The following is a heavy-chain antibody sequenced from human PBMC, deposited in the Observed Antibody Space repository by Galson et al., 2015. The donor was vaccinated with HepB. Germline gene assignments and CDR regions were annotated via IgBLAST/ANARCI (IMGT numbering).Heavy chain of an antibody. D-gene: IGHD5/OR15-5a*01. CDR1: GFTFDDYA. CDR3: ARSTRPNQDHYYYFYGLDV. J-gene: IGHJ6*02. V-gene: IGHV3-9*01. Sequence: SLRLSCAGSGFTFDDYAMYWVRQVPGKGLEWVSSISWNGVDVAYGDAVKGRFTISRDNPRNSLYLQMNSLTVEDTAFYFCARSTRPNQDHYYYFYGLDVWGQGTTVSVSS. CDR2: ISWNGVDV.